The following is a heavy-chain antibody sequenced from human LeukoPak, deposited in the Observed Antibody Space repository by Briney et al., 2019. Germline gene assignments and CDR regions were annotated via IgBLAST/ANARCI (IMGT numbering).Heavy chain of an antibody. CDR3: ARVNEENWNYGAFDI. J-gene: IGHJ3*02. CDR2: IRYDGSYK. D-gene: IGHD1-7*01. CDR1: GFTFSSYV. Sequence: GGSLRLSCAASGFTFSSYVMHWVRQAQGKGLEWVAFIRYDGSYKYYADSVKGRFTISRDNSKNTLYLQMNSLRAEDTAVYYCARVNEENWNYGAFDIWGRGTMVTVSS. V-gene: IGHV3-30*02.